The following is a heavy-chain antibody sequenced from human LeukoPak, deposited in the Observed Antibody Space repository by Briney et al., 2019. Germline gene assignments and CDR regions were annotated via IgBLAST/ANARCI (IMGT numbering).Heavy chain of an antibody. CDR2: IIPIFGTA. D-gene: IGHD3-9*01. CDR3: AKTYYDILTGYYFGWFDP. V-gene: IGHV1-69*13. Sequence: SVKVSCKASGGTFSSYAISWVRQAPGQGLEWMGGIIPIFGTANYAQKFQGRVTITPDESTSTAYMELSSLRSEDTAVYYCAKTYYDILTGYYFGWFDPWGQGTLVTVSS. J-gene: IGHJ5*02. CDR1: GGTFSSYA.